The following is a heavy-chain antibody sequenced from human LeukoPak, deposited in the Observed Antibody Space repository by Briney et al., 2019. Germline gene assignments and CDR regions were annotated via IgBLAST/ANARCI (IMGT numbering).Heavy chain of an antibody. CDR1: GYTFTSYD. D-gene: IGHD2-15*01. Sequence: GASVKVSCTASGYTFTSYDVNWVRQATGQGLEWMGWVNPNSGHTGYAQKFQGRVTMTTNTSISTAYMELSSLRSEDTAVYYCARGAPGSYCSGGSCPYFDYWGQGTLVSVSS. CDR2: VNPNSGHT. CDR3: ARGAPGSYCSGGSCPYFDY. J-gene: IGHJ4*02. V-gene: IGHV1-8*01.